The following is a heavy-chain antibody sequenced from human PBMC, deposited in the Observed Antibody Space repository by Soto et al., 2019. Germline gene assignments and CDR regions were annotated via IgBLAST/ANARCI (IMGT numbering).Heavy chain of an antibody. J-gene: IGHJ4*02. CDR1: GFTFSSYA. Sequence: GGSLRLSCAASGFTFSSYAMSWVRQAPGKGLEWVSGISGSGGSTYYADSVKGRFTISRDNPKNTLYLQMNSLRAEDTAVYYCASCSSTSCYTGFAYWGQGTLVTVSS. CDR3: ASCSSTSCYTGFAY. CDR2: ISGSGGST. D-gene: IGHD2-2*02. V-gene: IGHV3-23*01.